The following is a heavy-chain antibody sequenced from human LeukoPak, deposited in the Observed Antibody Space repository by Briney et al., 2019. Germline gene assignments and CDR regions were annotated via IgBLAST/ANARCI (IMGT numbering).Heavy chain of an antibody. V-gene: IGHV4-59*01. Sequence: PSETLSLTCSVSGGSITNYYWSWIRQTPGKGLEWIGYIYYTGSTNYNPSLNGRVTISIDTSKTQFSLNLRSVTAADTAVYYCARVVGIANNYYFEHWGQGTLVTVSS. CDR2: IYYTGST. CDR3: ARVVGIANNYYFEH. CDR1: GGSITNYY. J-gene: IGHJ4*02. D-gene: IGHD2-21*01.